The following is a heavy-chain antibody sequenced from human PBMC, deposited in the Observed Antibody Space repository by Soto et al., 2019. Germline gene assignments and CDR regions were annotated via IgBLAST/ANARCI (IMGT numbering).Heavy chain of an antibody. D-gene: IGHD6-13*01. CDR3: ARGPGSSWTGARNYYFDY. V-gene: IGHV3-66*01. J-gene: IGHJ4*02. CDR1: GFTVSSNY. Sequence: EVQLVESGGGLVQPGGSLRLSCAASGFTVSSNYMSWVRQAPGKGLEWVSVIYSGGSTYYADSVKGRSTISRDNFKNTLYLQMNCGRAEDTAVYYCARGPGSSWTGARNYYFDYWGQGTLVTVSS. CDR2: IYSGGST.